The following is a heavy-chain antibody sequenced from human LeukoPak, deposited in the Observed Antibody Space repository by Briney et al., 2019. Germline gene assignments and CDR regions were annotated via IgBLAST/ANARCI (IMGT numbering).Heavy chain of an antibody. CDR3: AIKKGGWFDP. J-gene: IGHJ5*02. Sequence: SETLSLTCTVSGASMSSYYWSRIRQPPGKELEWIGYIYGSVTNYNPSLKSRATISVDASKKQFSLKLTSVTAADTAVYYCAIKKGGWFDPWGQGTLVTVSS. CDR1: GASMSSYY. V-gene: IGHV4-4*09. CDR2: IYGSVT. D-gene: IGHD1-26*01.